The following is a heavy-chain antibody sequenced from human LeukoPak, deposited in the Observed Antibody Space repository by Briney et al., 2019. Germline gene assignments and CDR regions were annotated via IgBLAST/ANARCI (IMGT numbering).Heavy chain of an antibody. CDR2: INPNSGGT. CDR1: GYTFTGYY. CDR3: ARGGRDYGSGSGFDY. Sequence: GASVKVSCKASGYTFTGYYMHWVRQAPGQGLEWMGWINPNSGGTNYAQKFQGRVTMTRDTSISTAYMELSRLRSDDTAVYYCARGGRDYGSGSGFDYWGQGTLVTVSS. V-gene: IGHV1-2*02. J-gene: IGHJ4*02. D-gene: IGHD3-10*01.